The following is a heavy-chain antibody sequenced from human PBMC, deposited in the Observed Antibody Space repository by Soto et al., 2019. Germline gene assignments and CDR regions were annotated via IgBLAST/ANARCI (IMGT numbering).Heavy chain of an antibody. CDR3: AAYSSSWYRDYYYYYMDV. CDR1: GGSISGSSYY. CDR2: IYYSGST. V-gene: IGHV4-39*01. J-gene: IGHJ6*03. D-gene: IGHD6-13*01. Sequence: PSETLSLTCTVSGGSISGSSYYWGWIRQPPGKGLEWIGSIYYSGSTYYNPSLKSRVTISVDTSKNQFSLKLSSVTAADTAVYYCAAYSSSWYRDYYYYYMDVWGKGTTVTVSS.